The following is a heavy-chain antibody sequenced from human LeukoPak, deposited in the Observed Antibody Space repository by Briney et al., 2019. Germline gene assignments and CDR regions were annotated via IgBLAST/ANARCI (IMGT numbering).Heavy chain of an antibody. CDR1: GFTFSSYG. CDR3: AKAFILGYFDY. Sequence: GGSLRLSCAASGFTFSSYGMHWVRQAPGKGLEWVAVISYDGSNKYYADSVKGRFTISRDNSKNTLYLQMNSLRAEDTAVYYCAKAFILGYFDYWGQGTLVTVSS. J-gene: IGHJ4*02. D-gene: IGHD3-16*01. CDR2: ISYDGSNK. V-gene: IGHV3-30*18.